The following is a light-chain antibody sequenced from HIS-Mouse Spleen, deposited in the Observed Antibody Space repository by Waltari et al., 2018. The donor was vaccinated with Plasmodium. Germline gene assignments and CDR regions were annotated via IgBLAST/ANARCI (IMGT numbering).Light chain of an antibody. CDR3: QAWDSSTDYV. CDR2: QDS. CDR1: NLGDKY. V-gene: IGLV3-1*01. Sequence: SYELTQPPSVSVSPGQTASITCSGDNLGDKYACWYQQKPGQSPVLVIYQDSKRPSGSPERFSGSNSGNTATLTISGTQAMDEADYYCQAWDSSTDYVFGTGTKVTVL. J-gene: IGLJ1*01.